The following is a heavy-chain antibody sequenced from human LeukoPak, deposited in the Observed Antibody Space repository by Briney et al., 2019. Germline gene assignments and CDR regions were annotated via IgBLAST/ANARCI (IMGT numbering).Heavy chain of an antibody. CDR1: GFTFSSYG. J-gene: IGHJ4*02. CDR2: IWYDGSNK. V-gene: IGHV3-33*01. CDR3: ARSYPYDSSGYHPGYFDY. D-gene: IGHD3-22*01. Sequence: GGSLRLSCAASGFTFSSYGMHWVRQAPGKGLEWVAVIWYDGSNKYYADSVKGRFTIPRDNSKNTLYLQMNSLRAEDTAVYYCARSYPYDSSGYHPGYFDYWGQGTLVTVSS.